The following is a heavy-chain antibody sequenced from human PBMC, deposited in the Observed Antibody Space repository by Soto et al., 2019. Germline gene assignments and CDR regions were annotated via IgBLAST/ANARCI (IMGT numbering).Heavy chain of an antibody. CDR3: AKGGNGDYSWSPFEY. D-gene: IGHD4-17*01. J-gene: IGHJ4*02. CDR1: GFTFDDYA. V-gene: IGHV3-9*01. Sequence: GGSLRLSCAASGFTFDDYARQWVRQAPGKGLEWVSGISWNSGSIGYADSVKGRFTISRDNAKNSLYLQMNSLRAEDTAVYYCAKGGNGDYSWSPFEYWGEGTLVTVS. CDR2: ISWNSGSI.